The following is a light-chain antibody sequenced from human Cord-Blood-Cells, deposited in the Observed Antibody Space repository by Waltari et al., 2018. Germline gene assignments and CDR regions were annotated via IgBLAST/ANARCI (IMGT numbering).Light chain of an antibody. CDR2: KVS. CDR3: MQGTHWPPYT. J-gene: IGKJ2*01. Sequence: DVLMTQSPLSLPVTLGQPASISCRSSQRLVYRHGNTYWNWSQKTPGHSPRRLIYKVSNRDAGVPDRFSGSGSGTDFTLKISRVEAEDVGVYYCMQGTHWPPYTFDQGTKLEIK. V-gene: IGKV2-30*01. CDR1: QRLVYRHGNTY.